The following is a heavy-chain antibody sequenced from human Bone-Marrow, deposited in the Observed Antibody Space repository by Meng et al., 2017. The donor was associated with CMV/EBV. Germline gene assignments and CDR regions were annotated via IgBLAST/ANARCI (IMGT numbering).Heavy chain of an antibody. Sequence: SVKVSCKASGGTFSSYTISWVRQAPGQGLEWMGRIIPILGIANYAQKFQGRVTITADKSTSTAYMELRNLRSDDTAVYYCARDLGATGSDYWGQRTLVTFSS. J-gene: IGHJ4*02. V-gene: IGHV1-69*04. CDR1: GGTFSSYT. CDR2: IIPILGIA. D-gene: IGHD1-1*01. CDR3: ARDLGATGSDY.